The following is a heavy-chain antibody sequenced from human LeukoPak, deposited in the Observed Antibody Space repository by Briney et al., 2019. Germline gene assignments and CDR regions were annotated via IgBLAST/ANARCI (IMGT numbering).Heavy chain of an antibody. CDR3: ARILWFGEFYFDY. CDR1: GDSISGYY. J-gene: IGHJ4*02. CDR2: INHSGST. Sequence: SETLSLTCTVSGDSISGYYWSWIRQPPGKGLEWIGEINHSGSTNYNPSLKSRVTISVDTSKNQFSLKLSSVTAADTAVYYCARILWFGEFYFDYWGQGTLVTVSS. D-gene: IGHD3-10*01. V-gene: IGHV4-34*01.